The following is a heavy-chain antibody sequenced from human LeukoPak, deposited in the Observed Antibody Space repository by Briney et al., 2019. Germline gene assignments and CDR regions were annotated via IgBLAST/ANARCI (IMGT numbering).Heavy chain of an antibody. J-gene: IGHJ4*02. CDR1: GFPYSDYW. Sequence: GGSLSLSCVASGFPYSDYWMHWVRQVPGKGLEWVSVIYSGGSTYYADSVKGRFTISRDNSKNTLYLQMNSLRAEDTAVYYCARGKGCGGSRILDFWGQGTLVTVSS. CDR2: IYSGGST. V-gene: IGHV3-53*01. CDR3: ARGKGCGGSRILDF. D-gene: IGHD2-15*01.